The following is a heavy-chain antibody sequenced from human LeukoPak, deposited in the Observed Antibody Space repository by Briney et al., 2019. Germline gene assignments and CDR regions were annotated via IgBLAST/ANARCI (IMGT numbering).Heavy chain of an antibody. D-gene: IGHD2-2*01. CDR2: INHSGST. J-gene: IGHJ6*03. V-gene: IGHV4-39*07. Sequence: PSETLSLTCTVSGGSISSSSYYWSWIRQPPGKGLEWIGEINHSGSTNYNPSLKSRVTISVDTSKNQFSLKLSSVTAADTAVYYCARGPEECSSTSCYPYYYYYMDVWGKGTTVTVSS. CDR3: ARGPEECSSTSCYPYYYYYMDV. CDR1: GGSISSSSYY.